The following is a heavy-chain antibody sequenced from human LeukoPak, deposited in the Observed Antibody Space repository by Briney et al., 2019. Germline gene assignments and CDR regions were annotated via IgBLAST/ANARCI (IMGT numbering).Heavy chain of an antibody. V-gene: IGHV5-51*01. Sequence: HGESLKISCKGSGYSFTSYWIGWVRQMPGKGLGWMGIIYPGDSDTRYSPSFQGQVTISADKSISTAYLQWSSLKASDTAMYYCAIPDYGDYWDYGMDVWGQGTTVTVSS. CDR1: GYSFTSYW. CDR3: AIPDYGDYWDYGMDV. CDR2: IYPGDSDT. J-gene: IGHJ6*02. D-gene: IGHD4-17*01.